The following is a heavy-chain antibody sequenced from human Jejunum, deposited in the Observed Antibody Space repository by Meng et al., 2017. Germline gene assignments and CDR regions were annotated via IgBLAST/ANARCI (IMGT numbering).Heavy chain of an antibody. CDR3: SRWPQFTTFRY. V-gene: IGHV3-49*03. CDR1: AFIFDEYA. CDR2: MREIALGGTT. D-gene: IGHD1-14*01. J-gene: IGHJ4*02. Sequence: SLCLSCATSAFIFDEYAMSWFRQDPGKGLEWVGSMREIALGGTTEYAGSVKGRFTISRDDSKSIAYLQLDSLKTEDTAVYYCSRWPQFTTFRYWGQGTLVTVSS.